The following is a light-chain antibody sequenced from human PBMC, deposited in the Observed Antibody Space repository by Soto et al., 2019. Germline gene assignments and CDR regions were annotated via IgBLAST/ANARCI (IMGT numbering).Light chain of an antibody. Sequence: QSALTQPASVSGSPGQSITISCTRTSSDIGYYNYVSWYEQHPGKAPKLMIYEVSNRPSGVSNRFSGSKSANTASLTISGLQSEDEADYYCSSYTTTSTVVFGTGTKLPVL. CDR3: SSYTTTSTVV. CDR1: SSDIGYYNY. V-gene: IGLV2-14*01. J-gene: IGLJ1*01. CDR2: EVS.